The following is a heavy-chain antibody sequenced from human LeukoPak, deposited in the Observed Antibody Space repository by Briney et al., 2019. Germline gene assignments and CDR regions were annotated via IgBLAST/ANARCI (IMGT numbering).Heavy chain of an antibody. CDR3: AKGDDILTGYLSYFDY. CDR2: ISGSGDNT. V-gene: IGHV3-23*01. J-gene: IGHJ4*02. Sequence: GGSLRLSCAASGFTFRTYAMNWVRQAPGKGLEWVSGISGSGDNTYYADSVKGRFTISRDNSKNTLYLQMNSLRAEDTAVYYCAKGDDILTGYLSYFDYWGPGTLVTVSS. CDR1: GFTFRTYA. D-gene: IGHD3-9*01.